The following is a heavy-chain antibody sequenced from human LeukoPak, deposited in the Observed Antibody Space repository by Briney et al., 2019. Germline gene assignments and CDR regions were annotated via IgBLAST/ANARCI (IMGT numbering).Heavy chain of an antibody. CDR2: INPNSGGT. CDR1: GYTFTGYY. V-gene: IGHV1-2*04. Sequence: ASVKVSCKASGYTFTGYYMHWVRQAPGQGLEWMGWINPNSGGTNYAQKFQGWVTMTRDTSISTAYMELSRLRSDDTVVYYCARASDGYNYAFDIWGQGTMVTVSS. CDR3: ARASDGYNYAFDI. D-gene: IGHD5-24*01. J-gene: IGHJ3*02.